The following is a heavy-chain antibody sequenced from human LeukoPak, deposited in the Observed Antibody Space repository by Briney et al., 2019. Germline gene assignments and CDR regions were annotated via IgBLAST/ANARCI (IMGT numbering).Heavy chain of an antibody. D-gene: IGHD4-17*01. V-gene: IGHV3-53*01. CDR1: GFTVSSNY. J-gene: IGHJ4*02. CDR2: IANDGRT. Sequence: GGSLRLSCAASGFTVSSNYMSWVRQAPGKGLECVSVIANDGRTYYVNSVKGRFTISRDNSKNTLYLQMNSLRAEDTAVYYCARRAGEYSHPYDYWGQGTLVTVSS. CDR3: ARRAGEYSHPYDY.